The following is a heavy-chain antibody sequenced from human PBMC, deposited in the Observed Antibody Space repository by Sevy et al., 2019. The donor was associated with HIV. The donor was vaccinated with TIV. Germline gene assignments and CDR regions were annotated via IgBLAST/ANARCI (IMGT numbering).Heavy chain of an antibody. CDR1: VGSISHYY. D-gene: IGHD1-26*01. V-gene: IGHV4-59*01. CDR2: VYYTGNT. CDR3: VRQGGLVDYGMDV. J-gene: IGHJ6*02. Sequence: SETLSLTCTVSVGSISHYYWSWIRQPPGKGLEWIGFVYYTGNTNYNPSLKGRVTVALDTSKIQFSLKLNSVTAADTAVYYCVRQGGLVDYGMDVWGPGTTVTVSS.